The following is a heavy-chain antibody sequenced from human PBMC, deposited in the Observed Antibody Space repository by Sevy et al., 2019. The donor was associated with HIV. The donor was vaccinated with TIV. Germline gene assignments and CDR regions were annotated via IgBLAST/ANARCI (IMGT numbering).Heavy chain of an antibody. V-gene: IGHV1-46*01. D-gene: IGHD3-22*01. J-gene: IGHJ4*02. Sequence: ASVKFSCKASGYTFTNYYIHWVRQAPGEGLEWMGVINPSGGSTSNAQKFQGRVAMTRDTSTSTVYMELSSLRSEDTAVYYCARVYYYDYSGPGYWGQGTLVTVSS. CDR1: GYTFTNYY. CDR3: ARVYYYDYSGPGY. CDR2: INPSGGST.